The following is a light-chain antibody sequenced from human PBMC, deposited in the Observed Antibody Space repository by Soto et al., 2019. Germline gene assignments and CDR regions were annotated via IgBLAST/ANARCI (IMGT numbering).Light chain of an antibody. Sequence: QSVLTQPPSASGSPGQSVTISCTGTNSDVGDYNYVSWYQQHPGKAPKLMIYEVDKRPSGVPDRFSGSKSGNTASLTVSGLQAEDEADYYCSSYADSNNLLFGGGTKVTVL. J-gene: IGLJ2*01. CDR3: SSYADSNNLL. V-gene: IGLV2-8*01. CDR1: NSDVGDYNY. CDR2: EVD.